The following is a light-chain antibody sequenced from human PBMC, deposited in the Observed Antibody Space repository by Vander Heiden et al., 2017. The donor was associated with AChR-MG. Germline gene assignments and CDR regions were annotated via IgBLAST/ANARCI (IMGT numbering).Light chain of an antibody. CDR3: AAWDDSLSAWV. CDR1: TSNIERNY. J-gene: IGLJ3*02. Sequence: QSVLTQPPSASETPGQRVAISCSGTTSNIERNYVYWYQHVPGTAPKLVIYRNIQRSSGVPARFSGSKSGASASLAISGLRSDDEADYFCAAWDDSLSAWVFGGGT. CDR2: RNI. V-gene: IGLV1-47*01.